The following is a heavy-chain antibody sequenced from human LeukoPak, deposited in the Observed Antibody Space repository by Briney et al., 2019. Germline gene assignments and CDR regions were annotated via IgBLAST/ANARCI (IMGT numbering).Heavy chain of an antibody. CDR3: ARVGYSYYFDY. CDR2: INTNTGNP. D-gene: IGHD6-13*01. J-gene: IGHJ4*02. CDR1: GGMFSSYA. Sequence: GASVKVSCKASGGMFSSYAMNWVRQAPGQGLEWMGWINTNTGNPTYAQGFTGRFVFSLDTSVSTAYLQISSLKAEDTAVYYCARVGYSYYFDYWGQGTLVTVSS. V-gene: IGHV7-4-1*02.